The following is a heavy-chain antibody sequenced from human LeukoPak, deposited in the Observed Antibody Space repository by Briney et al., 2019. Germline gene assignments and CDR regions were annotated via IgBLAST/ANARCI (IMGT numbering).Heavy chain of an antibody. D-gene: IGHD6-6*01. Sequence: PSQTLSLTCTVSGGSISSGSYYWSWIRQPAGKGLEWIGRIYTSGSTNYNPSLKSRVTISVDTSKNQFSLKLSSVAAADTTVYYYAREVAARPRDNWYFDLWGRGTLVTVSS. CDR2: IYTSGST. J-gene: IGHJ2*01. V-gene: IGHV4-61*02. CDR1: GGSISSGSYY. CDR3: AREVAARPRDNWYFDL.